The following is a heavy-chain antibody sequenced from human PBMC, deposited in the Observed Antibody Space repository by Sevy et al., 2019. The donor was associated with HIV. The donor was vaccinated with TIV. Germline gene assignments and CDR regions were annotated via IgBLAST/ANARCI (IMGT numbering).Heavy chain of an antibody. D-gene: IGHD3-10*01. CDR1: GFTFRTYA. Sequence: GGSLRLSCTASGFTFRTYAMSWVRQAPGKGLEWVSGISDSGDTTHYAESVKGRFTISRDNSKNTVSLQMSSLRAEDTAIYYCAKLPSTVMFREKGYWGQGTRVTVSS. V-gene: IGHV3-23*01. J-gene: IGHJ4*02. CDR2: ISDSGDTT. CDR3: AKLPSTVMFREKGY.